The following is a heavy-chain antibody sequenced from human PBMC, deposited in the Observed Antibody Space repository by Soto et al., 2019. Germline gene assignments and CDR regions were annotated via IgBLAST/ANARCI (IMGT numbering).Heavy chain of an antibody. CDR2: ISSSSSYI. Sequence: PVGSLRLSCAASGFTFSSYSMNWVRQAPGKGLEWVSSISSSSSYIYYADSVKGRFTISRDNAKNSLYLQMNSLRAEDTAVYYCARVGGSYQLPHAFDIWGQGTMVTVSS. J-gene: IGHJ3*02. CDR1: GFTFSSYS. D-gene: IGHD2-2*01. V-gene: IGHV3-21*01. CDR3: ARVGGSYQLPHAFDI.